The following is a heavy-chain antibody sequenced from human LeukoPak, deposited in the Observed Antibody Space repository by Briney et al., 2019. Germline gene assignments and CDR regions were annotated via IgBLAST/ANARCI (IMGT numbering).Heavy chain of an antibody. D-gene: IGHD6-19*01. CDR1: GGSFSGYY. V-gene: IGHV4-34*01. Sequence: SETLSLTCAVYGGSFSGYYWSWIRQPPGKGLEWIGEINHSGSTNYNPSLKSRVTISVDTSKNQFSLKLSSVTAADTAVYYCAREAKAVAGTPGYFDYWGQGTLVTVSS. J-gene: IGHJ4*02. CDR3: AREAKAVAGTPGYFDY. CDR2: INHSGST.